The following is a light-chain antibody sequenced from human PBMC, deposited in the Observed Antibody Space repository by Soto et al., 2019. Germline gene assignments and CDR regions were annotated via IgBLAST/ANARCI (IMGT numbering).Light chain of an antibody. CDR2: GNS. Sequence: QPVLTQPPSVSGAPGQRVTISCTGSSSNIGAGYDVHWYQQLPGTAPKLLIYGNSNRPSGVPDRFSGSKSGTSASLAITGLHAEYEADYYCQSYDSSLSGSYVFGTGTKLTVL. CDR1: SSNIGAGYD. J-gene: IGLJ1*01. CDR3: QSYDSSLSGSYV. V-gene: IGLV1-40*01.